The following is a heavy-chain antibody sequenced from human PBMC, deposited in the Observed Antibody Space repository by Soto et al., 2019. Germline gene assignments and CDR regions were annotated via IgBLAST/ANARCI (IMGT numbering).Heavy chain of an antibody. V-gene: IGHV1-18*01. CDR2: VGPYNGNT. Sequence: QAQLVQSGAEVKKPGASVKVSCQAGGYTFADYGISWVRQAPGQGLAWVGWVGPYNGNTNYAQNLQDRVNMTTDTSTNTDYMELRSLRTDDTALYYCARCYCTVGSCYTCWHFDLWGRGTLLTVSS. D-gene: IGHD2-15*01. CDR1: GYTFADYG. CDR3: ARCYCTVGSCYTCWHFDL. J-gene: IGHJ2*01.